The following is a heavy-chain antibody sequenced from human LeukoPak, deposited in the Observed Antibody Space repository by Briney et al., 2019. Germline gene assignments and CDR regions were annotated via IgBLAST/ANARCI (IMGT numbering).Heavy chain of an antibody. CDR3: GKDIAYAPDY. CDR1: GFTFSSYA. Sequence: PGGSLRLSCAASGFTFSSYAMYWVRQAPGKGLERVALLHHEKEDKYYADSVKGRFTVSRDKSKNTLYLQMSSLRTDDTAVYYCGKDIAYAPDYWGQGTLVTVSS. V-gene: IGHV3-30*02. CDR2: LHHEKEDK. D-gene: IGHD2-15*01. J-gene: IGHJ4*02.